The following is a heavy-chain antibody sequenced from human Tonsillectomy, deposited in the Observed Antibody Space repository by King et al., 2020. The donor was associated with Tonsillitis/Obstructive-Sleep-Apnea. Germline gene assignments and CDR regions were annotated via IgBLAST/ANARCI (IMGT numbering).Heavy chain of an antibody. J-gene: IGHJ4*02. V-gene: IGHV3-74*01. CDR2: INSDGSST. CDR1: GFTFSSYW. Sequence: VQLVESGGGLVQPGGSLRLSCAASGFTFSSYWMHLVRQAPGKGLVWVSLINSDGSSTSYADSWKGRFTISRDNAKNTLYLQMNSLRAEDTAVYYCVRDVASSSWYGSPLAYWGQGTLVTVSS. D-gene: IGHD6-13*01. CDR3: VRDVASSSWYGSPLAY.